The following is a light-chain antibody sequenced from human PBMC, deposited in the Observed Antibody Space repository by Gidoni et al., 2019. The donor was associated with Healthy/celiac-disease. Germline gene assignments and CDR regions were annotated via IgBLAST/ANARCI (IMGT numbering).Light chain of an antibody. V-gene: IGKV3-15*01. CDR1: QSVSSN. CDR2: GAS. CDR3: QQYNNLPPLT. J-gene: IGKJ4*01. Sequence: EIVMTQSPATLSVSPGERATVSCRASQSVSSNLACYQQKPGQAPRLLSYGASTRATGIPARFSVSGSGTEFTLTISSLQSEDFAVYYCQQYNNLPPLTFGGGTKVEIK.